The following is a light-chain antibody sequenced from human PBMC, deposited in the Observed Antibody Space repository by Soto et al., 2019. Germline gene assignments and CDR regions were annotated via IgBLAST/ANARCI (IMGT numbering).Light chain of an antibody. Sequence: EIVLTQSPGTLSLSPGERATLSCRASQSVSSTYLAWYQQNPGQAPRLLIYGASSRATGIPDRFSGSGSGTHFTRTISRLEPEEFAVYFCQQYGSSSYTLGQGTKLEIK. V-gene: IGKV3-20*01. CDR3: QQYGSSSYT. CDR1: QSVSSTY. CDR2: GAS. J-gene: IGKJ2*01.